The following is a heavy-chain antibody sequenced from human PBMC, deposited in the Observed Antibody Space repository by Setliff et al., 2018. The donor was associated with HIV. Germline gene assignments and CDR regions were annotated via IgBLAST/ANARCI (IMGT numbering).Heavy chain of an antibody. CDR2: IYTSGST. D-gene: IGHD1-26*01. J-gene: IGHJ3*02. Sequence: PSETLSLTCTVSGGSINSGSYYWSWIRQPAGKGLEWIGHIYTSGSTNYNPSLKSRVTISVGTSKTQFSLRLNSLTATDTALYYCARASVGATGLYAFDIWGQGTVVTVSS. CDR3: ARASVGATGLYAFDI. CDR1: GGSINSGSYY. V-gene: IGHV4-61*09.